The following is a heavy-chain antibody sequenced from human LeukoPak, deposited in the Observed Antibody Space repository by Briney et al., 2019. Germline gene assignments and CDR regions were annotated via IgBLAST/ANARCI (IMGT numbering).Heavy chain of an antibody. D-gene: IGHD3-10*01. CDR2: ISVSGGST. Sequence: RAGGSLRLSCAASGFTFSSYAMSWVRQAPGKGLEWVSAISVSGGSTYYAASVKGRFTISRDNSKNTLSLQMNSLRAEDTAVYYCAKGIERFVLEDAFDIWGQGTMVTVSS. V-gene: IGHV3-23*01. J-gene: IGHJ3*02. CDR3: AKGIERFVLEDAFDI. CDR1: GFTFSSYA.